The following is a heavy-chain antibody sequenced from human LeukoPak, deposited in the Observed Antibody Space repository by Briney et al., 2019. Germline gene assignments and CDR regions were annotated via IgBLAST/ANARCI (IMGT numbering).Heavy chain of an antibody. CDR2: IYTSGST. J-gene: IGHJ5*02. V-gene: IGHV4-61*02. CDR1: GGSISSGSYY. Sequence: SETLSLTCTVSGGSISSGSYYWSWIRQPAGKGLEWIGRIYTSGSTNYNPSLKSRVTISVDTSKNQFSLKLSSVTAADTAVYYCARGLVVPAAEGWSKAYNWFDPWGQGTLVTVSS. D-gene: IGHD2-2*01. CDR3: ARGLVVPAAEGWSKAYNWFDP.